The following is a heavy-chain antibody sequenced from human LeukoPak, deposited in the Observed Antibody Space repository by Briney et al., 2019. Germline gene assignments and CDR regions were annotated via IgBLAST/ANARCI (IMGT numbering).Heavy chain of an antibody. CDR1: GFTFSSYS. CDR2: ISSSNSYI. V-gene: IGHV3-21*01. J-gene: IGHJ3*02. CDR3: ARDRSSSYAFDI. Sequence: GGSLRLSCAASGFTFSSYSMNWVRQAPGKGLEWVSSISSSNSYIYYANSVKGRFTISRDNAKNSLYLQMNSLRAEDTAVYYCARDRSSSYAFDIWVQGTMVTVSS.